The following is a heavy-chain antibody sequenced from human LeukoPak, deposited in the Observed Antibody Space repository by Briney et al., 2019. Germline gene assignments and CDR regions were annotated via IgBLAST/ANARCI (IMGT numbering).Heavy chain of an antibody. J-gene: IGHJ4*02. CDR3: APGERIAAAAPLYYFDY. Sequence: ASAKVSCKTSGYTFTAYHMHWVRQAPGEGLEWMGWINPNNGGTNYAQKFQGRVTLTRDTSISTAYMELSRLRSDDTAVYYCAPGERIAAAAPLYYFDYWGQGTLVTVSS. CDR1: GYTFTAYH. D-gene: IGHD6-13*01. V-gene: IGHV1-2*02. CDR2: INPNNGGT.